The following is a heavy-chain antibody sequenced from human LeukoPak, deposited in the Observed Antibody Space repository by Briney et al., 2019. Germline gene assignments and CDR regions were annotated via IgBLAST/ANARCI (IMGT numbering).Heavy chain of an antibody. J-gene: IGHJ4*02. CDR1: GFTFSSCG. Sequence: GGSLRLSCAASGFTFSSCGMHWVRQAPGKGLEWVAVISYDGSNKYYADSVKGRFTISRDNSKDTLYLQMNSLRAEDTAVYYCANVGLDFDYWGQGTLVTVSS. V-gene: IGHV3-30*18. CDR3: ANVGLDFDY. D-gene: IGHD3-16*01. CDR2: ISYDGSNK.